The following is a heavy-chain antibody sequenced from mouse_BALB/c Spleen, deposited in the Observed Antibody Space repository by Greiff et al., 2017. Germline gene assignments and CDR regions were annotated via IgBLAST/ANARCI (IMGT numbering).Heavy chain of an antibody. J-gene: IGHJ4*01. CDR1: GYTFTSYT. CDR2: INPSSGYT. Sequence: VQLQQSAAELARPGASVKMSCKASGYTFTSYTMHWVKQRPGQGLEWIGYINPSSGYTEYNQKFKDKTTLTADKSSSTAYMQLSSLTSEDSAVYYCARYRYDVDYAMDYWGQGTSVTVSS. V-gene: IGHV1-4*02. D-gene: IGHD2-14*01. CDR3: ARYRYDVDYAMDY.